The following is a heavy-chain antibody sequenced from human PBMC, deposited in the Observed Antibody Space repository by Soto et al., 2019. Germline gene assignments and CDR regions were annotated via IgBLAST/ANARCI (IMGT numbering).Heavy chain of an antibody. CDR1: GLTFIDYV. V-gene: IGHV3-23*01. Sequence: WGSLRLSCEASGLTFIDYVINFCRQCPCKGLEWVSTIGRGDDKYYADSVKGRFTISRDTSKNTLFLQMNSLRAEDTALYFCAKDGTTGGQHYYGMDVWGQGTTVTVSS. CDR2: IGRGDDK. J-gene: IGHJ6*02. D-gene: IGHD2-15*01. CDR3: AKDGTTGGQHYYGMDV.